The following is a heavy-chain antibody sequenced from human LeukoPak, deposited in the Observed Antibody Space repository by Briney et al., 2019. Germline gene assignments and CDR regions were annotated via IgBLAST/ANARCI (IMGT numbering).Heavy chain of an antibody. CDR1: GFTFSSYN. J-gene: IGHJ4*02. CDR2: ISSSSSTI. Sequence: GGSLTLSCAASGFTFSSYNMNWVRQAPGKGLEWVSYISSSSSTIYYADSVKGRFTISRDNDKNSLSLQMNSLRAEDTAVYYCAPPEYSSSPLWGQGTLVTVSS. D-gene: IGHD6-6*01. V-gene: IGHV3-48*01. CDR3: APPEYSSSPL.